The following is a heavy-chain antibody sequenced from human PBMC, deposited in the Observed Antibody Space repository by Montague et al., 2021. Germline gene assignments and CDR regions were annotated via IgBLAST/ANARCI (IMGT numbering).Heavy chain of an antibody. V-gene: IGHV4-59*01. CDR1: GDFINFYY. CDR3: ARKGTNWDY. D-gene: IGHD2-8*01. Sequence: SETLSLTCTVSGDFINFYYWSWIRQPPGKGLEWIGYVYYTGTTNYNPSLKSRVTISVDTSRNQFFLNVNSVTAADTAVYYCARKGTNWDYWGQGTLVTVSS. CDR2: VYYTGTT. J-gene: IGHJ4*02.